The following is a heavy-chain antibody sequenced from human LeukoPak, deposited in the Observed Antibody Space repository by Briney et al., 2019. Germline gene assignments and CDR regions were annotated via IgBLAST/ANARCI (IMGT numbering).Heavy chain of an antibody. J-gene: IGHJ4*02. Sequence: SETLSLTCAVSGYSISSGYYWGWIRQPPGKGLEWIGSIYHSGSTYYNPSLKSRVTISVDTSKNQSSLKLSSVTAADTAVYYCARYRYRGRYCSSTSCFTPQGVYFDYWGQGTLVTVSS. D-gene: IGHD2-2*02. CDR3: ARYRYRGRYCSSTSCFTPQGVYFDY. CDR1: GYSISSGYY. V-gene: IGHV4-38-2*01. CDR2: IYHSGST.